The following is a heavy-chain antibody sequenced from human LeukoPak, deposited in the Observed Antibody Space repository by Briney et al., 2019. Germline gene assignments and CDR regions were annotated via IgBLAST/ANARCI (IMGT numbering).Heavy chain of an antibody. CDR3: ARVRGGSVAGKGIFDY. D-gene: IGHD6-19*01. CDR1: GFTFSFYS. Sequence: NPGGSLRLSCAASGFTFSFYSVNWVRQAPGKGLEWVSSITSRSDYIYYADSLKGRFTISRDNAKNSLYLQMNSLGAEDTAVYYCARVRGGSVAGKGIFDYWGQGTLVTVSS. CDR2: ITSRSDYI. J-gene: IGHJ4*02. V-gene: IGHV3-21*01.